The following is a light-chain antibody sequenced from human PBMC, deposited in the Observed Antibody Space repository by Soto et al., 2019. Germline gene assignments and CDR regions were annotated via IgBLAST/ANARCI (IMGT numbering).Light chain of an antibody. Sequence: QSVLTQPASVSGSPGQSITISCTGTSSDVGGYNYVSWYQQHPGKAPKLMIYEVSNRPSGVSNRFSGSKSGNTASLTISGLQAEDEADYYCSSYTSSSTLCVFGTGTKVTFL. CDR1: SSDVGGYNY. V-gene: IGLV2-14*01. CDR2: EVS. J-gene: IGLJ1*01. CDR3: SSYTSSSTLCV.